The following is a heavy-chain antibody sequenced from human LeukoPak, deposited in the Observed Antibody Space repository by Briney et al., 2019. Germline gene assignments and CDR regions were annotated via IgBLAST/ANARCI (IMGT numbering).Heavy chain of an antibody. CDR1: GGSISSSNW. D-gene: IGHD3-22*01. CDR3: ATYYYDSSGYPSSFDY. CDR2: IYHSGST. J-gene: IGHJ4*02. V-gene: IGHV4-4*02. Sequence: PSETLSLTCAVSGGSISSSNWWSWVRQPPGKGLEWIGEIYHSGSTNYNPSLKSRGTISVDKSKNQFSLKLSSVTAADTAVYYCATYYYDSSGYPSSFDYWGQGTLVTVSS.